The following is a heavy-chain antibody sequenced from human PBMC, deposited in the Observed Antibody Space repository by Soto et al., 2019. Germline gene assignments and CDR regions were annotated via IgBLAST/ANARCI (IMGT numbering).Heavy chain of an antibody. J-gene: IGHJ6*02. CDR3: RRSSRYSTDV. CDR1: GASIRSSAY. Sequence: QLQLQESGPGLVKPSETLSLTCTVSGASIRSSAYWGWIRQPPGKGLEWIGSIYSIGNTYYNPSLKSGVTISADTSKNQFSLNLISVTAADTAVYYCRRSSRYSTDVWGQAITVTVSS. D-gene: IGHD6-19*01. CDR2: IYSIGNT. V-gene: IGHV4-39*01.